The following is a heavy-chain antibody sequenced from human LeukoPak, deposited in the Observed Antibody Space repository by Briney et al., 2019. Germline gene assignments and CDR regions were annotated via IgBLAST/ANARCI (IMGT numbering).Heavy chain of an antibody. CDR1: GYTFTGYY. Sequence: SVKVSCKASGYTFTGYYMHWVRQAPGQGLEWMGGIIPIFGTANYAQKFQGRVTITADESTSTAYMELSSLRSEDTAVYYCAKRFGTHDAFDIWGQGTMVTVSS. J-gene: IGHJ3*02. V-gene: IGHV1-69*13. D-gene: IGHD3-10*01. CDR3: AKRFGTHDAFDI. CDR2: IIPIFGTA.